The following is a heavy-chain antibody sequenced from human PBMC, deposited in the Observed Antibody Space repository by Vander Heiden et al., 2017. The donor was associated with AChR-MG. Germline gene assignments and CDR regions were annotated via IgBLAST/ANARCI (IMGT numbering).Heavy chain of an antibody. Sequence: QLEVVQSGAEVKNPGASVKVSCKTPGYTFSGFYLHWVRQAPGQGLEWMVQINPNSGGTNDAQKFQGRVTMTRNTSISTAYMELSRLRSDDTAVYYCAAVSSGRYWFDPWGQGTLVTVSS. CDR3: AAVSSGRYWFDP. D-gene: IGHD6-19*01. J-gene: IGHJ5*02. CDR2: INPNSGGT. CDR1: GYTFSGFY. V-gene: IGHV1-2*06.